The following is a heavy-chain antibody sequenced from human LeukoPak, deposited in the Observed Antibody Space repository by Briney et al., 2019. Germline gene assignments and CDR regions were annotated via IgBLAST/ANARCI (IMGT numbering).Heavy chain of an antibody. V-gene: IGHV3-23*01. CDR1: GFTFSSYA. CDR2: IRGSGRST. CDR3: AKERGYDILTGAFDY. J-gene: IGHJ4*02. D-gene: IGHD3-9*01. Sequence: PGGSLRLSCAASGFTFSSYAMNWVRQAPGKGLEWVSGIRGSGRSTYYADSVKGRFTISRDNSKNTLYLQMTSLRAEDTAVYYCAKERGYDILTGAFDYWGQGTLVTVSS.